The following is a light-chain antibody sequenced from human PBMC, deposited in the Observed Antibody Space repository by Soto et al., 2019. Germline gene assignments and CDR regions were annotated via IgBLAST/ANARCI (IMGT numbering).Light chain of an antibody. V-gene: IGKV1-39*01. CDR2: DAS. Sequence: DIEITQSPSSVSASVGGRGHITRRASQNVERYLNWYQQRPGEAPKLLIHDASSLQSGVPSRFSGSGSGTDFTLTVSSLQPEDFATYYCQQSYSTSITFGQGTRLEIK. CDR1: QNVERY. J-gene: IGKJ5*01. CDR3: QQSYSTSIT.